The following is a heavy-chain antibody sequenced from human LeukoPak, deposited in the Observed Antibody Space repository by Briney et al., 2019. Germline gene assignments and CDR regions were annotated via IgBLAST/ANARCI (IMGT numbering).Heavy chain of an antibody. CDR3: ALRGYYDSSGYYPAFDI. CDR2: ISWNSGSI. D-gene: IGHD3-22*01. CDR1: GFTFDDYA. V-gene: IGHV3-9*01. Sequence: PGGSLRLSCAASGFTFDDYAMHWVRQAPGKGLEWVSGISWNSGSIGYADSVKGRFTISRDNAKNSLYLQMNSLRAEDTALYYCALRGYYDSSGYYPAFDIWGQGTMVTVSS. J-gene: IGHJ3*02.